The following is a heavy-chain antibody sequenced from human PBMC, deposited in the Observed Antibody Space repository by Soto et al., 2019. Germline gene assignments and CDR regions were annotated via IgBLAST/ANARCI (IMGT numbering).Heavy chain of an antibody. D-gene: IGHD2-2*01. CDR1: GGSFSGYY. CDR2: INHSGSI. CDR3: ARVPTRHYYYYDGMDV. J-gene: IGHJ6*02. V-gene: IGHV4-34*01. Sequence: SETLSLTCAVYGGSFSGYYWSWIRQPPGKWLEWIGEINHSGSINYNVSLKSRVTISVDTSRNQFSLKLSSVTAADAALYYCARVPTRHYYYYDGMDVWGQGTTVTVSS.